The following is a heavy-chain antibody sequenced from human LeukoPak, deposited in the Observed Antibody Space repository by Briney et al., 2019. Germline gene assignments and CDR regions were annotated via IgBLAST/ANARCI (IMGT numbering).Heavy chain of an antibody. D-gene: IGHD3-10*01. J-gene: IGHJ4*02. V-gene: IGHV4-4*07. CDR3: AKESRLGGASGSHHFDY. Sequence: PSETLSLTCTVSGAPVNFYYLSWIRHSAEKGLEWIGRIYTRGNTNYNPSLKSRVTLSVDTSGNQFSLMLSSVTAADTAVYYCAKESRLGGASGSHHFDYWGQGVLVTVSS. CDR1: GAPVNFYY. CDR2: IYTRGNT.